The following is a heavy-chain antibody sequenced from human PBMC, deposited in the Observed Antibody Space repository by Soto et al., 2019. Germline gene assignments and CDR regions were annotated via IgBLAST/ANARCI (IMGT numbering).Heavy chain of an antibody. V-gene: IGHV3-23*01. D-gene: IGHD4-17*01. CDR1: GFTFSNYA. J-gene: IGHJ6*02. Sequence: EVQLLESGGGLVQPGGSLRLSCTASGFTFSNYAMSWVRQAPDKGLEWVSAISGRGGSTSYADSVKGRFTISRDNSKNMLFLQMNSLRAEDTALYYCAKDSTVTTSLYSYYYGLDVWGQGTTVTVSS. CDR2: ISGRGGST. CDR3: AKDSTVTTSLYSYYYGLDV.